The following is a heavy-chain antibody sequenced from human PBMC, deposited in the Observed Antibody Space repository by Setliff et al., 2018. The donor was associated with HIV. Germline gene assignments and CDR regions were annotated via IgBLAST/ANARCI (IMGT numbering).Heavy chain of an antibody. Sequence: SETLSLTCAVYGASFNAYFWTWIRQPPGKGLEWIGEVIQSGATNYNPSLKSRLTMSVDTSKNQFSLKLTSVPAADTVVYYCARTRDKYYDILTPAYYIDYWGHGTLVTVSS. CDR3: ARTRDKYYDILTPAYYIDY. CDR1: GASFNAYF. V-gene: IGHV4-34*12. CDR2: VIQSGAT. D-gene: IGHD3-9*01. J-gene: IGHJ4*01.